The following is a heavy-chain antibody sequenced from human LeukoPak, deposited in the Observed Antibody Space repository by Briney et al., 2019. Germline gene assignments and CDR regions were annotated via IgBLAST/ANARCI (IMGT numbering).Heavy chain of an antibody. D-gene: IGHD3-9*01. CDR3: ARRLRYFDWLSSGDAFDI. CDR2: IYYSGST. J-gene: IGHJ3*02. Sequence: SETLSLTCTVSGGSISSGDYYWSWIRQPPGKGLEWIGYIYYSGSTYYNPSLKSRVTISVDTSKNQFSLKLSSVTAADTAVYYCARRLRYFDWLSSGDAFDIWGQETMVTVSS. CDR1: GGSISSGDYY. V-gene: IGHV4-30-4*01.